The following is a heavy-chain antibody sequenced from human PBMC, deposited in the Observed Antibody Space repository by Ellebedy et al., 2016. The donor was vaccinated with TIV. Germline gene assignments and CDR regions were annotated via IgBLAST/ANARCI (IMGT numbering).Heavy chain of an antibody. J-gene: IGHJ1*01. CDR2: INPNSGGT. CDR3: ARDGGSSWSRASFQH. D-gene: IGHD6-13*01. V-gene: IGHV1-2*04. Sequence: ASVKVSXXASGYTFTGYYMHWVRQAPGQGLEWMGWINPNSGGTNYAQKFQGWVTMTRDTSISTAYMELSRLRSDYTAVYYCARDGGSSWSRASFQHWGQGTLVTVSS. CDR1: GYTFTGYY.